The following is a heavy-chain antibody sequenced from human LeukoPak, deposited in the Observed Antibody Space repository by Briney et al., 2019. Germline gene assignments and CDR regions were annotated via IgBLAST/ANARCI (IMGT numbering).Heavy chain of an antibody. CDR2: ISDSGGST. D-gene: IGHD6-13*01. CDR1: GFTFSNYA. J-gene: IGHJ5*01. V-gene: IGHV3-23*01. CDR3: AKQVGSSWLFDS. Sequence: PGGSLRLSCAASGFTFSNYAMSWVRQAPGKGLEWVSVISDSGGSTYYADSVKGRFTISRDNSKNTLYLEMKSLRADDTAVYYCAKQVGSSWLFDSWGQGTLVTVSS.